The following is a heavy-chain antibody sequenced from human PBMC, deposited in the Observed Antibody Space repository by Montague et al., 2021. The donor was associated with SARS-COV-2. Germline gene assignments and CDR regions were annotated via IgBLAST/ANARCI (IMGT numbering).Heavy chain of an antibody. J-gene: IGHJ3*01. CDR3: ARGGAFDP. CDR2: VYYNGDT. D-gene: IGHD1-26*01. V-gene: IGHV4-59*08. CDR1: GESTATHY. Sequence: SETLSLTCTVSGESTATHYWSWIRQSPGKRPEWIGYVYYNGDTKYNPSLQSRVTISIDTSKNQFSLRLTSVTAADTAVYFCARGGAFDPWGQGTLVTVSS.